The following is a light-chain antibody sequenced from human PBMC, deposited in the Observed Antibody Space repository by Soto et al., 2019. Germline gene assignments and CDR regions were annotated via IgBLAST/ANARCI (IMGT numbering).Light chain of an antibody. J-gene: IGKJ1*01. CDR1: QSVRSD. CDR3: QQYNTWPAWT. Sequence: VVRTQSPATVSVSPGETVTLSCRASQSVRSDVAWYQQRPGQAPRLLIFGASSRVDDVPARFSGSGSGTDFTHTISSLQSEHFAVYHCQQYNTWPAWTFGQGTKVE. CDR2: GAS. V-gene: IGKV3-15*01.